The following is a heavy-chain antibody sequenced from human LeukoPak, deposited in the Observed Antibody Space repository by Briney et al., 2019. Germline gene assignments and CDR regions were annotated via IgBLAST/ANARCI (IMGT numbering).Heavy chain of an antibody. Sequence: GASVKVSCKASGYTFTDYYMHWVRQAPGQGLEWMGRINPNSGGTNYAQKFQARVTMTRDTSISTAYMELSGLRSEDTAVYYCARDQEAFDYWGQGTLVTVSS. J-gene: IGHJ4*02. CDR1: GYTFTDYY. CDR3: ARDQEAFDY. CDR2: INPNSGGT. V-gene: IGHV1-2*06.